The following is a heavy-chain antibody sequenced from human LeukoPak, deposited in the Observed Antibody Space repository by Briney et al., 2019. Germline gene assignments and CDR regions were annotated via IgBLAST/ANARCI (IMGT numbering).Heavy chain of an antibody. D-gene: IGHD2-15*01. CDR3: AREVPRYCSGGSCLRNAFDI. V-gene: IGHV4-4*07. J-gene: IGHJ3*02. Sequence: SETLSLTCTVSGGSISSYYWSWIRQPAGEGLEWIGRIYTSGSTNYNPSLKSRVTMSVDTSKNQFSLKLSSVTAADTAVYYCAREVPRYCSGGSCLRNAFDIWGQGTMVTVSS. CDR1: GGSISSYY. CDR2: IYTSGST.